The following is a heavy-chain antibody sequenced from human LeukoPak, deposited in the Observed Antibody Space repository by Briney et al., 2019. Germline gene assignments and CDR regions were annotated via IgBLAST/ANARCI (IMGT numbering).Heavy chain of an antibody. J-gene: IGHJ3*02. V-gene: IGHV4-59*01. D-gene: IGHD6-13*01. CDR2: ISYSGST. CDR3: ARDGLGGIAAAGMVAFDI. CDR1: GGSISSDY. Sequence: SESLSLTCTVSGGSISSDYWSWIRQPPGKGLEWIGYISYSGSTNYNPSLKSRVTISVDTSKNQFSLKLISVTAADTAVYYCARDGLGGIAAAGMVAFDIWGQGTMVT.